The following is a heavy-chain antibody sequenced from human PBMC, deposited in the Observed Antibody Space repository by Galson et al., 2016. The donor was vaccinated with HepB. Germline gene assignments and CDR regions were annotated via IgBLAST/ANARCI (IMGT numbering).Heavy chain of an antibody. CDR1: GGSISSGNYY. CDR3: ARVWVPGGYGYLDI. D-gene: IGHD5-18*01. CDR2: IFITGST. V-gene: IGHV4-61*02. Sequence: TLSLTCPVSGGSISSGNYYWTWIRQPAGKGLEWIGRIFITGSTNSNPSLKSRVTISVDPSKNQFSLRLTSVTAADTGVYDCARVWVPGGYGYLDIWGQGTVVTVSS. J-gene: IGHJ3*02.